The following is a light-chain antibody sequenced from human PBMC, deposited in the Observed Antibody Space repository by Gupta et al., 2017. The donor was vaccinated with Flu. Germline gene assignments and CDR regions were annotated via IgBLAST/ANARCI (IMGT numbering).Light chain of an antibody. CDR2: AAS. Sequence: DLQMTQSPSSLSASVGDRVTITCRASQSISSYLNWYQQKPGKAPKLLIYAASSLQSGVPSRFSGSGSGTDFTLTISSLQPEDFATYYCQQSCSTPWTFGRGTKVEIK. V-gene: IGKV1-39*01. CDR1: QSISSY. J-gene: IGKJ1*01. CDR3: QQSCSTPWT.